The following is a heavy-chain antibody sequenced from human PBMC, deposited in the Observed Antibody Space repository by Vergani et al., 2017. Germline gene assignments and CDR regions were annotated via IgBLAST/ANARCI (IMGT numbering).Heavy chain of an antibody. D-gene: IGHD6-19*01. CDR3: ARAVAGTFGGYGMDV. Sequence: QLQLQQSGPGLVKPSETLFLTCTVSADSISSGSYYWGWIRQPPGKSLEWIGSIYYSGLTYYNPSLKSRVAISVDTSKNQFSLKLSSVTAADTAVYYCARAVAGTFGGYGMDVWGQGTTVTVSS. CDR2: IYYSGLT. CDR1: ADSISSGSYY. V-gene: IGHV4-39*07. J-gene: IGHJ6*02.